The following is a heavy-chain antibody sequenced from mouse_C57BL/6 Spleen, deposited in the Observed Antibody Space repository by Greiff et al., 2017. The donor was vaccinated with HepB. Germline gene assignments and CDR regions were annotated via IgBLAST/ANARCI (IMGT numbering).Heavy chain of an antibody. CDR3: ARDRMVTTDWYFDV. Sequence: DVHLVESEGGLVQPGSSMKLSCTASGFTFSDYYMAWVRQVPEKGLEWVANINYDGSSTYYLDSLKSRFIISRDNAKNILYLQMSSLKSEDTATYYCARDRMVTTDWYFDVWGTGTTVTVSS. CDR1: GFTFSDYY. V-gene: IGHV5-16*01. J-gene: IGHJ1*03. CDR2: INYDGSST. D-gene: IGHD2-2*01.